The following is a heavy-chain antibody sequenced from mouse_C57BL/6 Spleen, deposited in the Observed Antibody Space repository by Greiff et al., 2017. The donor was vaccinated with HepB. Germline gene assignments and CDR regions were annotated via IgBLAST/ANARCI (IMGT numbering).Heavy chain of an antibody. D-gene: IGHD2-5*01. CDR2: IYPGSGST. J-gene: IGHJ4*01. Sequence: VQLQQPGAELVKPGASVKMSCKASGYTFTSYWITWVKQRPGQGLEWIGDIYPGSGSTNYNEKFKSKATLTVDTSSSTAYMQLSSLTSEDSAVYYCARTYYSNLYYYAMDDWGQGTSVTVSS. V-gene: IGHV1-55*01. CDR3: ARTYYSNLYYYAMDD. CDR1: GYTFTSYW.